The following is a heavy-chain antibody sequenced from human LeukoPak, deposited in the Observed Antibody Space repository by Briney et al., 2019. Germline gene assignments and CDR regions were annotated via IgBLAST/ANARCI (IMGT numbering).Heavy chain of an antibody. V-gene: IGHV4-59*01. CDR3: ARVGRGDHTWGSYYCDH. J-gene: IGHJ4*02. D-gene: IGHD3-16*01. CDR1: GDSFSSYH. CDR2: ISSSGST. Sequence: SETLSLTCTVSGDSFSSYHWSWLRQPPGKGLEWIGYISSSGSTSCNPSLKSRVTISVDTSKNQFSLKLNSVTAADTAVYYCARVGRGDHTWGSYYCDHWGQGTPVSVSS.